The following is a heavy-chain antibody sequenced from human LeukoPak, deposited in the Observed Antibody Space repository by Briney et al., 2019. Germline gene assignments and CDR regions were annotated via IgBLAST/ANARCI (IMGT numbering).Heavy chain of an antibody. CDR3: ARSQGYNYGSSY. CDR1: GGSFVRYA. J-gene: IGHJ4*02. Sequence: SVKVSCKAPGGSFVRYAISWVRQAPGQGLEWMGGIVPILGTANYAQKFQGRVTITADDSTGTAYMELTSLRSADTAVYYCARSQGYNYGSSYWGQGTLVTVSS. V-gene: IGHV1-69*13. D-gene: IGHD3-10*01. CDR2: IVPILGTA.